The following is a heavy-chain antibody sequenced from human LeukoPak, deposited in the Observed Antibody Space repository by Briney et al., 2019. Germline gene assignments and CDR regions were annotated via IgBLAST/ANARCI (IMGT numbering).Heavy chain of an antibody. CDR2: IYSGGST. Sequence: SGGSLRLSCAASGFTVSSNYMSWVRQAPGKGPEWVSVIYSGGSTYYADSVKGRFTISRDNSKNTLYLQMNSLRAEDTAVYYCARAPRNIAASYYFDYWGQGTLVTVSS. D-gene: IGHD6-13*01. V-gene: IGHV3-53*01. CDR3: ARAPRNIAASYYFDY. CDR1: GFTVSSNY. J-gene: IGHJ4*02.